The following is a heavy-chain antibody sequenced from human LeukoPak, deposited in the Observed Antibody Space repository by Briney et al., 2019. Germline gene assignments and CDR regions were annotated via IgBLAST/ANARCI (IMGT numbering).Heavy chain of an antibody. D-gene: IGHD5-18*01. V-gene: IGHV4-30-2*01. Sequence: PSQTLSLTCTVSGGSISSGGYYWSWIRQPPGKGLEWIGEINHSGSTNYNPSLKSRVTISVDTSKNQFSLKLSSVTAADTAVYYCASSIPVDTAMVPERCNWFDPWGQGTLVTVSS. J-gene: IGHJ5*02. CDR2: INHSGST. CDR3: ASSIPVDTAMVPERCNWFDP. CDR1: GGSISSGGYY.